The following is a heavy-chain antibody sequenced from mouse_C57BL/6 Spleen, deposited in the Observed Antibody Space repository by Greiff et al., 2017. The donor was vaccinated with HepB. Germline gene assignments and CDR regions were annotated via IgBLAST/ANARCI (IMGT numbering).Heavy chain of an antibody. CDR2: ISSGSSTI. D-gene: IGHD1-1*01. J-gene: IGHJ1*03. CDR1: GFTFSDYG. Sequence: EVMLVESGGGLVKPGGSLKLSCAASGFTFSDYGMHWVRQAPEKGLEWVAYISSGSSTIYYADTVKGRFTISRDNAKNTLFLQMTSLRSEDTAMYYCARITTVVYWYFDVWGTGTTVTVSS. CDR3: ARITTVVYWYFDV. V-gene: IGHV5-17*01.